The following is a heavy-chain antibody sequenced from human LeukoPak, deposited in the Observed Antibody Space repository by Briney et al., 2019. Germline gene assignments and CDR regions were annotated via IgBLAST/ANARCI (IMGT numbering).Heavy chain of an antibody. Sequence: ASVKVSCKVSGYTLTELFMHWVRQAPGKGLEWMGGFDPEDGETIYAQKFQGRVTMTEDTSTDTAYMELSSLGSEDTAVYYCATDLPYDYVWGSYPYWGQGTLVTVSS. CDR1: GYTLTELF. J-gene: IGHJ4*02. CDR3: ATDLPYDYVWGSYPY. V-gene: IGHV1-24*01. CDR2: FDPEDGET. D-gene: IGHD3-16*02.